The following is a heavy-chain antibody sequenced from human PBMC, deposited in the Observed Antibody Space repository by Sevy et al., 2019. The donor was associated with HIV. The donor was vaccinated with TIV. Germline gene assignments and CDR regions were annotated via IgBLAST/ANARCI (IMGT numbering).Heavy chain of an antibody. J-gene: IGHJ4*02. Sequence: GGSLRLSCEASGFTFSSYWMSWVRQAPGKGLEWVANIKEDGSVKYYVESVKGRFTISRDNSKNTLYLQMNSLRAEDTAVYYCARDLYYYDSSGYFDYWGQGTLVTVSS. CDR1: GFTFSSYW. D-gene: IGHD3-22*01. CDR2: IKEDGSVK. V-gene: IGHV3-7*01. CDR3: ARDLYYYDSSGYFDY.